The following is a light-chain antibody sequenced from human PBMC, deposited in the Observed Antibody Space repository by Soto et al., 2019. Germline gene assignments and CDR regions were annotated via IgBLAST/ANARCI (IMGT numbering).Light chain of an antibody. V-gene: IGLV6-57*01. J-gene: IGLJ2*01. Sequence: NFMLTQPHSVSESPGKTVTISCTRSSGSIASNYVQWYQQRPGSSPTTVIYEDNQSPSAVSDRFSASIDNSSNSASLTISGLKTEDEADYYCQSYDSSNHVVFGGGTKLTVL. CDR3: QSYDSSNHVV. CDR2: EDN. CDR1: SGSIASNY.